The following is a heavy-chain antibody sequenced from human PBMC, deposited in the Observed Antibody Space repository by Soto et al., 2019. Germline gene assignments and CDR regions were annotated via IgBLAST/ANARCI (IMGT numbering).Heavy chain of an antibody. CDR3: ARVGVVTAILDY. D-gene: IGHD2-21*02. CDR1: GYSISSGYY. V-gene: IGHV4-38-2*01. Sequence: SETLSLTCVVSGYSISSGYYWGWIRQPPGKGLEWIGSIYHSGSTYYNPSLKSRVTISVDTSKNQFSLKLSSVTAADTAVYYCARVGVVTAILDYWGQGPLVTVSS. J-gene: IGHJ4*02. CDR2: IYHSGST.